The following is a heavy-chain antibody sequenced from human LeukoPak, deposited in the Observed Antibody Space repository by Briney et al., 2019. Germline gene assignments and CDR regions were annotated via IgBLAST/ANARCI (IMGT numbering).Heavy chain of an antibody. Sequence: SETLSLTCAVYGGSFSGYYWSWIRQPPGKGLEWIGEINHGGSTNYNPSLKSRVIISVDTSKNQFSLKLSSVTAADTAVYYCASTTGSRWFDPWGQGTLVTVSS. CDR3: ASTTGSRWFDP. CDR1: GGSFSGYY. J-gene: IGHJ5*02. V-gene: IGHV4-34*01. D-gene: IGHD4-17*01. CDR2: INHGGST.